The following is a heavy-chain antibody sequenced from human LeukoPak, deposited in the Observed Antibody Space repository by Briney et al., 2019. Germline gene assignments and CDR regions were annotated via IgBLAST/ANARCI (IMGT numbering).Heavy chain of an antibody. D-gene: IGHD6-13*01. J-gene: IGHJ6*03. CDR2: IYYSGST. CDR3: ARAVSWTDYYYYMGV. CDR1: GGSISSYY. V-gene: IGHV4-59*01. Sequence: SETLSLTCTVPGGSISSYYWSWIRQPPGKGLEWIGYIYYSGSTNYNPPLKSRVTISVDTSKNQFSLKLSSVTAADTAVYYCARAVSWTDYYYYMGVWGKGTTVTVSS.